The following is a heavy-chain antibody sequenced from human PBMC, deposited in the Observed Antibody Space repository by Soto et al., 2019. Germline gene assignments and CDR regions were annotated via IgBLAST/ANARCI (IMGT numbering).Heavy chain of an antibody. CDR2: TSFDRSHK. J-gene: IGHJ3*02. D-gene: IGHD3-10*01. Sequence: PGGSLRLSCAASGFTFSSYAMHWVRQAPGKGLEWVALTSFDRSHKYYTDSVKGRFTISRDNSKNTLYLQMNSLRAEDTAVYYCASLQYYYGSGTTPDADTFDIWGQGTMVTVSS. CDR1: GFTFSSYA. CDR3: ASLQYYYGSGTTPDADTFDI. V-gene: IGHV3-30*04.